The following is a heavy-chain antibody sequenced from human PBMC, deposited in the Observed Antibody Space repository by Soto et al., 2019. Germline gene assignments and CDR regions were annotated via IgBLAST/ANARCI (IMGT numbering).Heavy chain of an antibody. D-gene: IGHD4-17*01. CDR1: GGSISSGGYS. V-gene: IGHV4-30-2*01. J-gene: IGHJ1*01. Sequence: PSETLSLTCAVSGGSISSGGYSWSWLRQPPGKGLEWIGDIYHSGSTYYNPSLKSRVTISVDKSKNQFSLKLSSVTAADTAVYYCASPPFYGDYGYFQHWGQGTLVTVSS. CDR3: ASPPFYGDYGYFQH. CDR2: IYHSGST.